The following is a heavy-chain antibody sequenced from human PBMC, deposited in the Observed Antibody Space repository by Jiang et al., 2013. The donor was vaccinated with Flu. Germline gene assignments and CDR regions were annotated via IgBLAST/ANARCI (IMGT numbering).Heavy chain of an antibody. Sequence: QLVESGGGVVQPGRSLRLSCAASGFTFSSYGMHWVRQAPGKGLEWVAVIWYDGSNKYYADSVKGRFTISRDNSKNTLYLQMNSLRAEDTAVYYCARGEQQLAYPFDYWGQGTLVTVSS. CDR2: IWYDGSNK. CDR1: GFTFSSYG. CDR3: ARGEQQLAYPFDY. J-gene: IGHJ4*02. V-gene: IGHV3-33*01. D-gene: IGHD6-13*01.